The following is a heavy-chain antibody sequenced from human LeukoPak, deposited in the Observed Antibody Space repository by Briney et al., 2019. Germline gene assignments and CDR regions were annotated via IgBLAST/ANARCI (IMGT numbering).Heavy chain of an antibody. Sequence: SQTLSLTCAVAGCSISSGGYSLSWIRQPPGKGLEWIVYIYHSGSTYYNPSLKSRVTISVDRSKNQFSLKLSSVTAADTAVYYCARASSPWYFALWGRGTLVTVSS. V-gene: IGHV4-30-2*01. CDR1: GCSISSGGYS. CDR3: ARASSPWYFAL. CDR2: IYHSGST. J-gene: IGHJ2*01. D-gene: IGHD2-15*01.